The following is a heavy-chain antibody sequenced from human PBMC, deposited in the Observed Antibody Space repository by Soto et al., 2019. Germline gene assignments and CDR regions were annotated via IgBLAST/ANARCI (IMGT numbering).Heavy chain of an antibody. CDR1: GYSFSAYW. CDR3: ARLPGDSSGYSDY. Sequence: EVQLVQSGSEVKKPGESLKISCQGSGYSFSAYWIAWVRQMPGQGLEWMGIIYPGDSDTRYSPSFQGQVTISADKSSTTAYLQWSSLKASDTAMYYCARLPGDSSGYSDYWGQGTLVTVSS. CDR2: IYPGDSDT. V-gene: IGHV5-51*03. D-gene: IGHD3-22*01. J-gene: IGHJ4*02.